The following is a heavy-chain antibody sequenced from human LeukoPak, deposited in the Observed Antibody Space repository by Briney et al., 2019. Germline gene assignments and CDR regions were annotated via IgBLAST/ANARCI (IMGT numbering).Heavy chain of an antibody. J-gene: IGHJ5*02. V-gene: IGHV1-69*04. CDR3: AKAYRRGYTYDDWFDP. D-gene: IGHD5-18*01. CDR2: IIPILGIV. CDR1: GGTFSSYA. Sequence: ASVKVSCKASGGTFSSYAISWVRQAPGQGLEWMGRIIPILGIVNYAQKFQGRVTITADKSTSTAYMELSSLRAEDTALYYCAKAYRRGYTYDDWFDPWGQGTLVTVSS.